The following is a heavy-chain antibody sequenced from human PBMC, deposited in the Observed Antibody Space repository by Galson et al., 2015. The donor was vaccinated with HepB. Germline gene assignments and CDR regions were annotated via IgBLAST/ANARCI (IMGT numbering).Heavy chain of an antibody. CDR3: GRDDQWLTPAY. V-gene: IGHV3-49*03. D-gene: IGHD6-19*01. Sequence: SLRLSCAGSGFTFGDYAMSWFRQAPGKGLEWVGFIRSKAHGGTTDYAAFVKGRFTISRDDSESITYLQMNSLRTEDTAVYYCGRDDQWLTPAYWGQGTLVTVSS. CDR2: IRSKAHGGTT. CDR1: GFTFGDYA. J-gene: IGHJ4*02.